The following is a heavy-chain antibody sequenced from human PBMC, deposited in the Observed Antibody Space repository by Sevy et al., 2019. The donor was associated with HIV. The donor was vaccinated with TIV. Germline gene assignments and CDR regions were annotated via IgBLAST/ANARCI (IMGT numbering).Heavy chain of an antibody. V-gene: IGHV3-30-3*01. CDR2: ISYDGSNE. Sequence: LSCAASGFTFSSFFFMHWVRQAPGKGLEWVATISYDGSNEHYADSVKGRFTISRDNSKNALYLQMNSLRAEDTAVYYCALERLSSNVAEYFQNWGQGTLVTVSS. D-gene: IGHD1-1*01. J-gene: IGHJ1*01. CDR3: ALERLSSNVAEYFQN. CDR1: GFTFSSFF.